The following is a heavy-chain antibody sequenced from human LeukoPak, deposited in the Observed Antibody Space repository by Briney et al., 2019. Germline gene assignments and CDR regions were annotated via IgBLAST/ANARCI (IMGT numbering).Heavy chain of an antibody. V-gene: IGHV5-51*01. CDR1: RYSLSTYW. CDR2: IHPGDNTT. CDR3: ASRDYGSTWSDP. D-gene: IGHD4/OR15-4a*01. J-gene: IGHJ5*02. Sequence: GESLNISSKGFRYSLSTYWIGGVRPPPGRGLEWMGIIHPGDNTTQSTSPFQSHATISDNKSTSTSYLQWNSLQASDSAMYYCASRDYGSTWSDPWGQGTLVTVSS.